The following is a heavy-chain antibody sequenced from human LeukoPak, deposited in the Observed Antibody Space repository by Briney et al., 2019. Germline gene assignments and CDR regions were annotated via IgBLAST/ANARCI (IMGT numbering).Heavy chain of an antibody. Sequence: PGGSLRLSCAASGFTFSTYWMSWVRQAPGKGLEWVANIKQDGSDKYYVDSVKGRFTISRDNAKNSLYLQMNSLRVEDTAVYFCARDDDDYSNSGPLDYWGQGTLVTVSS. CDR1: GFTFSTYW. D-gene: IGHD4-11*01. V-gene: IGHV3-7*01. CDR3: ARDDDDYSNSGPLDY. J-gene: IGHJ4*02. CDR2: IKQDGSDK.